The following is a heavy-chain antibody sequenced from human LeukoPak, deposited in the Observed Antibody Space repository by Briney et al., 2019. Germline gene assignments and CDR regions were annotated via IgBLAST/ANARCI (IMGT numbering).Heavy chain of an antibody. J-gene: IGHJ4*02. CDR3: ASTGYSSGNSRFDY. Sequence: SETLSLTCTVSGVSIISYQWSWIRQPPGKGLEWIGYIYSSGSTNSNPSLKSRVTISVDTSKNQFSLKLSSVTAADTAMYYCASTGYSSGNSRFDYWGQGTLVTVSS. CDR1: GVSIISYQ. D-gene: IGHD3-10*01. V-gene: IGHV4-59*01. CDR2: IYSSGST.